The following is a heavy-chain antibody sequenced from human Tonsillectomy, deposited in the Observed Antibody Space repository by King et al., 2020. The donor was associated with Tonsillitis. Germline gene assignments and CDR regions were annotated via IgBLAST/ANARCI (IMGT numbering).Heavy chain of an antibody. CDR2: IYPGDSDT. V-gene: IGHV5-51*01. CDR1: GYSFTSYW. Sequence: QLVQSGAEVKKPGESLKISCKGSGYSFTSYWIGWVRPMPGKGLEWMGIIYPGDSDTRYSPSFQGQVTISADKSISTAYLQWSSLKASDTAMYYCARPSFYYYDSSGYSDAWGQGTLVTVSS. J-gene: IGHJ5*02. D-gene: IGHD3-22*01. CDR3: ARPSFYYYDSSGYSDA.